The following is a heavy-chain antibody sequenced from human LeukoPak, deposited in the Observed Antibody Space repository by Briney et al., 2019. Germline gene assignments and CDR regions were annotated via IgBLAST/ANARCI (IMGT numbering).Heavy chain of an antibody. Sequence: GGSLRLSCAASGFTFDDYAMHWVRQAPGKGLEWVSGISWNSGSIGYADSVKGRFTISRDNAKNSLYLQMNSLRAEDTALYYCAKDRGRYCYYGMDVWGQGTTVTVSS. D-gene: IGHD3-16*01. CDR1: GFTFDDYA. V-gene: IGHV3-9*01. CDR3: AKDRGRYCYYGMDV. J-gene: IGHJ6*02. CDR2: ISWNSGSI.